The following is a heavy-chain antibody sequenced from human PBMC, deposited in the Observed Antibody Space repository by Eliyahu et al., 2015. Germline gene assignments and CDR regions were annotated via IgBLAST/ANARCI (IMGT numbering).Heavy chain of an antibody. CDR2: MNPNSGNT. CDR1: GYTFXSYD. J-gene: IGHJ4*02. Sequence: QVQLVQSGAEVKKPGASVXVSXXASGYTFXSYDXXGVRQXTGQGLEWMGWMNPNSGNTGYAQKFQGRVTMTRNTSISTAYMELSSLRSEDTAVYYCARVARDISVLEWGQGTLVTVSS. D-gene: IGHD6-19*01. V-gene: IGHV1-8*01. CDR3: ARVARDISVLE.